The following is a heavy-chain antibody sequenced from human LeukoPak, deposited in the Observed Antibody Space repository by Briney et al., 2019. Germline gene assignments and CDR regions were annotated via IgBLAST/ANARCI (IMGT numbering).Heavy chain of an antibody. V-gene: IGHV1-46*01. CDR2: IYPRDGST. J-gene: IGHJ4*02. CDR1: GYTFTSNY. CDR3: ARDQEGFDY. Sequence: ASVKVSCKASGYTFTSNYIHWVRQAPGQGLEWMGMIYPRDGSTSYAQKFQGRVTVTRDTSTSTVLMELSGLRSEDTAVYNCARDQEGFDYWGQGTLVTVSS.